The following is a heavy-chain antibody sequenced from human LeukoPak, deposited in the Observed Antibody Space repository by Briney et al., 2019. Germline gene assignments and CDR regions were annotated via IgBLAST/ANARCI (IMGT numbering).Heavy chain of an antibody. D-gene: IGHD6-13*01. CDR2: IKQDGSEK. Sequence: PGGSLRLSCAASEFIISNYWMTWVRQAPGKGLEWVANIKQDGSEKNYVDSVKGRFTVSRDNAKNTLYLQMNSLRTEDTAVYYCATAPLYSSSWYFRGYFDDWGQGTLVTVSS. J-gene: IGHJ4*02. CDR1: EFIISNYW. V-gene: IGHV3-7*03. CDR3: ATAPLYSSSWYFRGYFDD.